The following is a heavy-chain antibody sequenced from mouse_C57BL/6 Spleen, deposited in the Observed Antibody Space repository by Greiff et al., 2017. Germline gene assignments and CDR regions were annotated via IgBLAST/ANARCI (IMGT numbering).Heavy chain of an antibody. CDR2: IYPRSGNT. V-gene: IGHV1-81*01. CDR1: GYTFTSYG. D-gene: IGHD2-3*01. CDR3: ARKSPIYDGYYGYFDY. Sequence: QVQLQQSGAELARPGASVKLSCKASGYTFTSYGISWVKQRTGQGLEWIGEIYPRSGNTYYNEKFKGKATLTADKSSSTAYMELRSLTSEDSAVYFCARKSPIYDGYYGYFDYWGQGTTLTVSS. J-gene: IGHJ2*01.